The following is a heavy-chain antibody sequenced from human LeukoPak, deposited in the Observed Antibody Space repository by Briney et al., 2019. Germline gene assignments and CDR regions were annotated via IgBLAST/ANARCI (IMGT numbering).Heavy chain of an antibody. V-gene: IGHV4-59*01. CDR3: ARSIVVVPAAMSQTWYFDL. J-gene: IGHJ2*01. CDR1: GGALTNYY. CDR2: IYYTGST. Sequence: SETLSLTCGVSGGALTNYYWNWIRQAPGKGLEWLGYIYYTGSTTYNPSVKSRIAISLDTSKKQISLKLRSVTAADTAVYYCARSIVVVPAAMSQTWYFDLWGRGTLVTVSS. D-gene: IGHD2-2*01.